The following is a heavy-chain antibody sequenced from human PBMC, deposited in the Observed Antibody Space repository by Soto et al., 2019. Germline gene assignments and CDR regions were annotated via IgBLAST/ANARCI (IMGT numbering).Heavy chain of an antibody. CDR1: GGTFSSYT. V-gene: IGHV1-69*02. D-gene: IGHD3-9*01. CDR3: ARCGYYDILTGYCYFDY. J-gene: IGHJ4*02. Sequence: ASVKVSCKASGGTFSSYTISWVRQAPGQGLEWMGRIIPILGIANYAQKFQGRVTITADKSTSTAYMELSSLRSEDTAVYYCARCGYYDILTGYCYFDYWGQGTLVTVSS. CDR2: IIPILGIA.